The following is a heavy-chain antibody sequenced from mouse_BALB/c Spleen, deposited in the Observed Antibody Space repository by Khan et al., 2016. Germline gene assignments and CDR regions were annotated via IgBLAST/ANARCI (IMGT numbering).Heavy chain of an antibody. J-gene: IGHJ2*01. CDR1: GFSLTDYG. CDR2: IWGGGST. Sequence: QVQLKESGPGLVAPSQSLSITCTVSGFSLTDYGVSWIRQPPGKGLEWLGVIWGGGSTYYNSALKSRLSISKDNSNSQVFLKMTSLQTDDTAMYDCAKHRYCSSYGWFAYWGQGTTLTVSS. V-gene: IGHV2-6-5*01. D-gene: IGHD1-1*01. CDR3: AKHRYCSSYGWFAY.